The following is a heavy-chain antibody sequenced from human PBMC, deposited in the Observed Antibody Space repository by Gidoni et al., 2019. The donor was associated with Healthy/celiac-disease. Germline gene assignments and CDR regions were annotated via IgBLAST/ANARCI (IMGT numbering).Heavy chain of an antibody. CDR2: RRYDGSNK. V-gene: IGHV3-30*02. J-gene: IGHJ3*02. CDR3: ASYPYAFDI. Sequence: VQLVESGGGVVPPGGSLSLSYPASGFTFLSYGMHWVRQAPGKGLEWWALRRYDGSNKYYADSVKGRFTSSRDNSKNTLYLQMNSMRAEDTAVYYCASYPYAFDIWGQGTMVTVSS. CDR1: GFTFLSYG. D-gene: IGHD2-2*01.